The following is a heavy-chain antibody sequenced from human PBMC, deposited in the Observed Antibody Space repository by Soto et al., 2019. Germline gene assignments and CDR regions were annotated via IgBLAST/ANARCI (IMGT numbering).Heavy chain of an antibody. V-gene: IGHV4-39*01. CDR1: GGSLSSNSYY. CDR3: ASPEGDYDFWSGPGPGPHYYYMDV. J-gene: IGHJ6*03. CDR2: IYYSGST. Sequence: SETLSLTCTVSGGSLSSNSYYWGWIRQPPGKGLEWFGSIYYSGSTYYNPSLKSRVTISVDTSKNQFSLKLSSVTAADTAVYYCASPEGDYDFWSGPGPGPHYYYMDVWGKGTTVTVS. D-gene: IGHD3-3*01.